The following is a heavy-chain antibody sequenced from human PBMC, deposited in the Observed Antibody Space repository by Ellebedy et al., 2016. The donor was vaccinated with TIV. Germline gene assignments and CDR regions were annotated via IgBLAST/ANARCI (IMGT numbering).Heavy chain of an antibody. V-gene: IGHV3-48*01. CDR1: GFTFSSYS. D-gene: IGHD1-14*01. CDR2: ISSSSSTI. CDR3: ARGYNYYYYAMDV. Sequence: GESLKISCAASGFTFSSYSMNWVRQAPGKGLEWVSYISSSSSTIYYADSVKGRFTISRDNAKNTLYLQMNSLTAEDTAVYYCARGYNYYYYAMDVWGQGTTVTVSS. J-gene: IGHJ6*02.